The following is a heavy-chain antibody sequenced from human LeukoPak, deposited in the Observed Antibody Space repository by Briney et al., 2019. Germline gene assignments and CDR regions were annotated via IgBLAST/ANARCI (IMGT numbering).Heavy chain of an antibody. CDR1: GGSISSYY. D-gene: IGHD3-22*01. J-gene: IGHJ5*02. CDR2: IYSSGGT. Sequence: PSETLSLTCTVSGGSISSYYWYWIRQPAGKGLEWIGRIYSSGGTEYNPSLKSRVTVSVDTSKKQFSLNLTSATAADTAFYYCAREDSSGYYYWFDPWGQGTLVTVSS. V-gene: IGHV4-4*07. CDR3: AREDSSGYYYWFDP.